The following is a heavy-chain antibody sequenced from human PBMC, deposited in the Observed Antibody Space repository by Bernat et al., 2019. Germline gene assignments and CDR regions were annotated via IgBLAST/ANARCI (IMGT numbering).Heavy chain of an antibody. D-gene: IGHD6-13*01. CDR2: ISSSGSTI. J-gene: IGHJ4*02. CDR1: GFTFSSYE. V-gene: IGHV3-48*03. CDR3: AGANTRSWYLDY. Sequence: EVQLVESGGGLVQPGGSLRLSCAASGFTFSSYEMNWVRQAPGKGLEWVSYISSSGSTIYYADSVKGRFTISRDNAKNSLYLQMNSLRAEDTAVYYWAGANTRSWYLDYWGQGTLVTVSS.